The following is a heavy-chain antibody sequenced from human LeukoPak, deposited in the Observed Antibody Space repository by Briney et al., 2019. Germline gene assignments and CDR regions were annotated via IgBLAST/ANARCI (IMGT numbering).Heavy chain of an antibody. D-gene: IGHD6-13*01. J-gene: IGHJ4*02. CDR2: ISYDGNNR. V-gene: IGHV3-30*18. Sequence: GGSLRLSCAASGFTFSSYGMHWVRQAPGKGLEWVAVISYDGNNRYSADSVKGRFTISRDNSKNTLYLQMNGLRAEDTAVYYCAKDQDIAAADYYFDYWGQGTLVTVSS. CDR1: GFTFSSYG. CDR3: AKDQDIAAADYYFDY.